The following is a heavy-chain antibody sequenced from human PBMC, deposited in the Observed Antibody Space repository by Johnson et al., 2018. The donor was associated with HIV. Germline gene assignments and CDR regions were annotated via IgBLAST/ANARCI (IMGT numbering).Heavy chain of an antibody. J-gene: IGHJ3*02. CDR2: ISGSGGST. V-gene: IGHV3-23*04. CDR1: GFTFRSYA. Sequence: EVQLVESGGGLVQPGGSLRLSCAASGFTFRSYAMNWVRQAPGKGLEWVSVISGSGGSTYHADHVKGRFTISRDNSKNTLYLQMNSLRAEDTAVYYCAREGTLGAFDIWGQGTMVTVSS. CDR3: AREGTLGAFDI. D-gene: IGHD1-1*01.